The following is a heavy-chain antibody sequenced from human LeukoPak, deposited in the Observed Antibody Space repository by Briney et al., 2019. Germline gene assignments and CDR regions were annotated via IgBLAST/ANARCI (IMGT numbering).Heavy chain of an antibody. J-gene: IGHJ4*02. CDR1: GYTFTGYY. CDR3: ARGDYYDSSGYYFLDY. V-gene: IGHV1-2*02. Sequence: ASVKVSCKASGYTFTGYYMHWVRQAPGQGLEWMGWINPNSGGTNYAQKFQGRVTMTRDTSISTAYMELRRPRSDDTAVYYCARGDYYDSSGYYFLDYWGQGTLVTVSS. CDR2: INPNSGGT. D-gene: IGHD3-22*01.